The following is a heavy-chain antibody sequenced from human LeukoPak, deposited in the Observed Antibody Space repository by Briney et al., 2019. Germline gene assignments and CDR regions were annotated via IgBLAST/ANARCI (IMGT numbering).Heavy chain of an antibody. D-gene: IGHD2-8*01. CDR3: ARSRVFDAFDI. CDR1: GFTVSSNY. V-gene: IGHV3-66*02. Sequence: PGGSLRLSCAASGFTVSSNYMSWVRQAPGKGREWVSVIYSGGSTYYADSVKGRFTISRDNSKNTLYLQMNSLRAEDTAVYYCARSRVFDAFDIWGQGTMVTVSS. CDR2: IYSGGST. J-gene: IGHJ3*02.